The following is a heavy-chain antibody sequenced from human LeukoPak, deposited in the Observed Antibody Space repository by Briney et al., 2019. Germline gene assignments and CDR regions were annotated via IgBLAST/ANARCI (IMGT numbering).Heavy chain of an antibody. Sequence: GASVKVSCKASGYTFTGYYMHWVRQAPGRGLEWMGWINPNSGGTNYAQKFQGRVTMTRDTSISTAYMELSRLRSDDTAVYYCARIPGIAVAGTLTTSSPWGQGTLVTVSS. CDR1: GYTFTGYY. D-gene: IGHD6-19*01. J-gene: IGHJ4*02. V-gene: IGHV1-2*02. CDR3: ARIPGIAVAGTLTTSSP. CDR2: INPNSGGT.